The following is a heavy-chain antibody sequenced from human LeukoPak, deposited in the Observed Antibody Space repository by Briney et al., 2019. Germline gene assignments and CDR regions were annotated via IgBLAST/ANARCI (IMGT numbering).Heavy chain of an antibody. Sequence: ASVKVSCKASGGTFSSYAISWVRQAPGQGLEWMGRIIPILGIANYAQKFQGRVTITADKSTSTAYMELSSLRSEDTAVYYCASGYFVSSGHGYFQHWGQGTLVTVSS. V-gene: IGHV1-69*04. CDR1: GGTFSSYA. J-gene: IGHJ1*01. D-gene: IGHD3-22*01. CDR2: IIPILGIA. CDR3: ASGYFVSSGHGYFQH.